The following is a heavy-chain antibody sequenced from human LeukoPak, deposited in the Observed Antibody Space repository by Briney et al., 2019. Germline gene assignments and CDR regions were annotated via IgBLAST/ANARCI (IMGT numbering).Heavy chain of an antibody. Sequence: GASVKVSCKASGYTFTSYAMHWVRQAPGQRLEWMGWINAGNGNTKYSQKFQGRVTITRDTSASTAYMELSSLRSEDTAVYYCARVLSSSGWSFYYLDYWGQGTLVTVSS. CDR1: GYTFTSYA. D-gene: IGHD6-19*01. CDR3: ARVLSSSGWSFYYLDY. V-gene: IGHV1-3*01. J-gene: IGHJ4*02. CDR2: INAGNGNT.